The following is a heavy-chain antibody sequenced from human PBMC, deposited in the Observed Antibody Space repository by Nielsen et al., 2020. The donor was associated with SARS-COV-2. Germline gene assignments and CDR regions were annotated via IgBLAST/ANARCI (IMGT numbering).Heavy chain of an antibody. CDR2: TSASGAST. D-gene: IGHD3-10*01. J-gene: IGHJ3*02. V-gene: IGHV3-23*01. Sequence: SWIRQSPGRGLEWVSGTSASGASTYYADSVKGRFSISRDNSRNTLYLQMNSLRVEDTAIYFCAKDDVVRGDAYDIWGQGTVVTVSS. CDR3: AKDDVVRGDAYDI.